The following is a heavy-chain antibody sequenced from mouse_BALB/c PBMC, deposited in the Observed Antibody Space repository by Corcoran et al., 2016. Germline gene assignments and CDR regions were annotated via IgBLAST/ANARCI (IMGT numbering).Heavy chain of an antibody. D-gene: IGHD1-1*01. J-gene: IGHJ4*01. V-gene: IGHV1-18*01. CDR1: GYSFTGYT. Sequence: EVQLQESGTELVKPGASMKIPCKASGYSFTGYTMNWVKQSHGKNLEWIGLINPYNGGTSYNQKFKGKATLTVDKSSSTAYMELLSLTSEDSAGYYCARRGVTTVYAMDYWGQGTSVTVSS. CDR3: ARRGVTTVYAMDY. CDR2: INPYNGGT.